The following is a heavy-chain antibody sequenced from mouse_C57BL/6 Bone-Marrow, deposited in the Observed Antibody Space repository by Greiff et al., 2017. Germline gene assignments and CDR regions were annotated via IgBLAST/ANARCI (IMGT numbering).Heavy chain of an antibody. CDR3: ARGHYYGSSYDEY. CDR1: GYTFTSYW. V-gene: IGHV1-72*01. Sequence: QVQLQQPGAELVKPGASVKLSCKASGYTFTSYWMHWVKQRPGRGLEWSGRIDPNSGGTKYNEKFKSKATLTVDKHSSTAYMQLSSLTSEDSAVYYCARGHYYGSSYDEYWGQGTTLTVSS. D-gene: IGHD1-1*01. CDR2: IDPNSGGT. J-gene: IGHJ2*01.